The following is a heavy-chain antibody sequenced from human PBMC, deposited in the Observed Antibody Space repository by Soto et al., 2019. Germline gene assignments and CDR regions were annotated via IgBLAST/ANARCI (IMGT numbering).Heavy chain of an antibody. D-gene: IGHD3-9*01. CDR1: GGTFSSYA. V-gene: IGHV1-69*13. Sequence: SVKVSCKASGGTFSSYAISWVRQAPGQGLEWMGGIIPIFGTANYAQKFQGGVTITADESTSTAYMELSSLRSEDTAVYYCAALSRYFDWLLFDYWGQGTLVTVSS. J-gene: IGHJ4*02. CDR2: IIPIFGTA. CDR3: AALSRYFDWLLFDY.